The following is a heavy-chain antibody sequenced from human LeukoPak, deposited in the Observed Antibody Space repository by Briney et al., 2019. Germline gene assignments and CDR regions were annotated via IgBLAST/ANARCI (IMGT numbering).Heavy chain of an antibody. CDR2: ISSSSSTI. V-gene: IGHV3-48*01. Sequence: PGGSLRLSCAASGFTFSSYSMNWVRQAPGKGLEWVSYISSSSSTIYYADPVKGRFTISRDNAKNSLYLQMNSLRAEDTAVYYCAREMDYYGMDVWGQGTTVTVSS. J-gene: IGHJ6*02. D-gene: IGHD2-8*01. CDR3: AREMDYYGMDV. CDR1: GFTFSSYS.